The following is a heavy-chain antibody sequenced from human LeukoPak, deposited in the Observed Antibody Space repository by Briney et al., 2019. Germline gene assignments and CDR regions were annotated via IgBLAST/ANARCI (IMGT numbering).Heavy chain of an antibody. CDR1: GGSISSSNW. Sequence: SETLSLTCAVSGGSISSSNWWSWARQPPGKGLEWIGEIYHSGSTNYNPSLKSRVTISVDKSKNQFSLKLSSVTAADTAVYYCARNYYDSSGYPVYFDYWGQGTLVTVSS. D-gene: IGHD3-22*01. CDR2: IYHSGST. CDR3: ARNYYDSSGYPVYFDY. J-gene: IGHJ4*02. V-gene: IGHV4-4*02.